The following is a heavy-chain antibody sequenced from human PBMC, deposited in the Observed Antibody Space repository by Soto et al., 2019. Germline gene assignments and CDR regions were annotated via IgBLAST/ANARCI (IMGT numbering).Heavy chain of an antibody. J-gene: IGHJ4*02. V-gene: IGHV3-30*18. CDR1: GFAFSSYG. CDR3: AKDLRYYYDSSGPI. CDR2: ISYDGSNK. D-gene: IGHD3-22*01. Sequence: PXXSLSLSCAASGFAFSSYGLHWVRQAPGKGLEWVAVISYDGSNKYYADSVKGRFTISRDNSKNTLYLQMNSLRDEDTAVYYCAKDLRYYYDSSGPIWGQGTLVTVSS.